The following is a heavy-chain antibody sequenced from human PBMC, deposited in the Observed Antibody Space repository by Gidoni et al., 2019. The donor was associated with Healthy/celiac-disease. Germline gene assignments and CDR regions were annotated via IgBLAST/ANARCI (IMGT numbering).Heavy chain of an antibody. V-gene: IGHV3-23*01. CDR2: ISGSGGST. CDR1: GFTFSSYA. CDR3: AKPLRPNEWYFDL. J-gene: IGHJ2*01. Sequence: EVQLLESGGGLVQPGGSLRLSCASSGFTFSSYAMSWVRQAPGKGLEWVSAISGSGGSTYYADSVKGRFTISRDNSKNTLYLQMNSLRAEDTAVYYCAKPLRPNEWYFDLWGRGTLVTVSS. D-gene: IGHD4-17*01.